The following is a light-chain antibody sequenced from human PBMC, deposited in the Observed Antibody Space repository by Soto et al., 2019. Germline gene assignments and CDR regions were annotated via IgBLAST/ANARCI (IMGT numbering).Light chain of an antibody. V-gene: IGKV3D-20*02. Sequence: EIVLTQSPATLSVSPGERATLSCRASQSVSSYYLAWYQQKPGQAPRLLIYAASSRATGIPDRFSGGGSGTDFTLEIRRVETDDVGIYYCMQSTQLPPTFGQGTRLEIK. CDR3: MQSTQLPPT. CDR1: QSVSSYY. CDR2: AAS. J-gene: IGKJ5*01.